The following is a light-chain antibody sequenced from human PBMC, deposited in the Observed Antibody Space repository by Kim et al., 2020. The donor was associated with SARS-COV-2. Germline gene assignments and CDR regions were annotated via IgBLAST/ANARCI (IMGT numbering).Light chain of an antibody. CDR1: QSLVHAEGKTY. V-gene: IGKV2-24*01. CDR2: EIS. Sequence: DIVVTQAPLSSPVTPGQPASISCRSSQSLVHAEGKTYLSWLQQRPGQSPRLLISEISKRLSGVPDRFTGSGAGTDFTLTISRVEADDVGVYYCMQATQFPWTFGQGTKVEIK. CDR3: MQATQFPWT. J-gene: IGKJ1*01.